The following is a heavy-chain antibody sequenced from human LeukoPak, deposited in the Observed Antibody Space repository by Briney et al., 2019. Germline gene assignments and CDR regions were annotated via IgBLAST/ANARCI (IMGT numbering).Heavy chain of an antibody. CDR2: IWFDGSNK. J-gene: IGHJ3*02. V-gene: IGHV3-33*01. Sequence: PGRSLRLSCAASGFIFSSYGMHWVRQAPGKGLEWVAVIWFDGSNKYYADSVKGRFTISRDNSKNTLYLQMNSLRAEDTAVYYCARGYMGTAGVFDTWGQGTMVTVSS. CDR1: GFIFSSYG. D-gene: IGHD5-18*01. CDR3: ARGYMGTAGVFDT.